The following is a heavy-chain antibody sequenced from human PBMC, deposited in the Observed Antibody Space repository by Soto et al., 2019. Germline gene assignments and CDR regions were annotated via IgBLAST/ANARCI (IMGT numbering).Heavy chain of an antibody. CDR2: IIPIFGTA. CDR3: AGIDHSSSSDWFDP. CDR1: GGTFSSYA. V-gene: IGHV1-69*13. J-gene: IGHJ5*02. D-gene: IGHD6-6*01. Sequence: SVKVSCKASGGTFSSYAISWVRQAPGQGLEWMGGIIPIFGTANYAQKFQGRVTITADESTSTAYMELSSLRSEDTAVYYCAGIDHSSSSDWFDPWGQGTLVTVSS.